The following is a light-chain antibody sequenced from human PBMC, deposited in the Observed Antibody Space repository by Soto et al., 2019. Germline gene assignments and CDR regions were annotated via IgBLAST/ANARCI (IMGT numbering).Light chain of an antibody. V-gene: IGKV3-11*01. CDR2: DSS. CDR3: QQRSDWPYT. J-gene: IGKJ4*01. Sequence: EIVLTQSPATLSLSPGERATLSCRASQSVGTYFAWYQQKPGQAPRLLIYDSSNRATGIPARFSGSGSGTDFTITISSLEPEDFEVYYCQQRSDWPYTFGGGTKVEIK. CDR1: QSVGTY.